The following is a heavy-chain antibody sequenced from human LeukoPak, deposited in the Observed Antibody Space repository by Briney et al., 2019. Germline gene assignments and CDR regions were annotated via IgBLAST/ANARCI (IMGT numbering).Heavy chain of an antibody. CDR2: VIPIFGTA. J-gene: IGHJ3*02. V-gene: IGHV1-69*05. D-gene: IGHD3-22*01. Sequence: ASVKVSCKASGGTFSSYAISWVRQAPRQGVEWVGGVIPIFGTANYPQKFQGRVTITTDEPTSTAYMELRSLRSEDTAVYYCARGAQYDSSGYYDDAFDIWGQGTMVTVSS. CDR1: GGTFSSYA. CDR3: ARGAQYDSSGYYDDAFDI.